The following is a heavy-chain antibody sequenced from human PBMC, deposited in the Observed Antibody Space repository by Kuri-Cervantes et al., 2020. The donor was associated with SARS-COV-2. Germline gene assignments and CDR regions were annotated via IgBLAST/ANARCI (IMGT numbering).Heavy chain of an antibody. CDR1: GVPLNTYS. Sequence: SETLSLTCAVFGVPLNTYSWSWVRQSPGKGLQWIGEINHSGGTKYRPSLRGRVSISIDASKNQVSLKLTSVAAADAAVYYCARGHIGVVPSPILGLGPHYYYYHLDVWGQGTTGTVSS. CDR2: INHSGGT. CDR3: ARGHIGVVPSPILGLGPHYYYYHLDV. J-gene: IGHJ6*02. V-gene: IGHV4-34*01. D-gene: IGHD2-2*01.